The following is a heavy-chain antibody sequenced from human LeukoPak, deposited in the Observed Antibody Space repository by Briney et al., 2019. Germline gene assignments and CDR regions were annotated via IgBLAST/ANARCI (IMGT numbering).Heavy chain of an antibody. CDR3: ARDMVTGTTPAFDI. V-gene: IGHV3-30*02. J-gene: IGHJ3*02. D-gene: IGHD1-7*01. CDR2: IRYDGSNK. CDR1: GYTISSYG. Sequence: GGSLRLSCTASGYTISSYGMNWVRQAPGKGLEWVAFIRYDGSNKYYADSVKGRFSISRDNSKNTLYLQMNSLRAEDTAVYYCARDMVTGTTPAFDIWGQGTMVTVSS.